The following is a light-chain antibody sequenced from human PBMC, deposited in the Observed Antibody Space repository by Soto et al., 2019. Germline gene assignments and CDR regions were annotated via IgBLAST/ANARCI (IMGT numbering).Light chain of an antibody. CDR2: GAS. CDR3: QQYNNWPGYT. CDR1: QSVSSN. Sequence: EIVMTQXPATLSVSPGERATLSCRASQSVSSNLAWYQQKPGQAPRLLIYGASTRATGIPARFSGGGSGTEFTLTISGLQSEDFAVYYCQQYNNWPGYTFGQGTKLEIK. J-gene: IGKJ2*01. V-gene: IGKV3-15*01.